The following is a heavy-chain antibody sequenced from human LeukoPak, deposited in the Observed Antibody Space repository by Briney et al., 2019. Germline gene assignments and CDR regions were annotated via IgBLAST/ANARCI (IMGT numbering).Heavy chain of an antibody. CDR1: GYTFTSYG. D-gene: IGHD3-22*01. J-gene: IGHJ4*02. V-gene: IGHV1-18*01. CDR3: ARLGYYDSSGYFLVDY. CDR2: ISAYNGNT. Sequence: ASVKVTCKASGYTFTSYGISWVRQAPGQGLEWMGWISAYNGNTNYAQKLQGRVTMTTDTSTSTAYMELRSLRSDDTAVYYCARLGYYDSSGYFLVDYWGQGTLVTVSS.